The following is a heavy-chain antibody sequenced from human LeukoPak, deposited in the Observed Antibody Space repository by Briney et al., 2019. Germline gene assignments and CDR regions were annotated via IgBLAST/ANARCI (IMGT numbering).Heavy chain of an antibody. J-gene: IGHJ3*02. CDR1: RGTFSSYA. Sequence: SVKVTCKGSRGTFSSYAISWVRQAPGQGLEWMGGIIPIFGTANYAQKFQGRVTITADESTSTAYMELSSLRSEDTAVYYCASSGGFSQTAYIVVVPAATGGAFDIWGQGTMVTVSS. CDR2: IIPIFGTA. CDR3: ASSGGFSQTAYIVVVPAATGGAFDI. D-gene: IGHD2-2*01. V-gene: IGHV1-69*13.